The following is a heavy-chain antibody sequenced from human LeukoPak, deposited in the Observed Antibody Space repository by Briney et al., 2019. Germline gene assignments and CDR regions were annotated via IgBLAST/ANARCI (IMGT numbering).Heavy chain of an antibody. D-gene: IGHD3-16*01. V-gene: IGHV1-2*04. CDR2: INPNSGGT. Sequence: ASVKVSCKASGYTFTGYYMHWVRQAPGQGLEWMGWINPNSGGTNYAQKFQGWVTMTGDTSISTAYMELSSLRSEDTAVYFCARDPQALITFGGVNYFDYWGQGTLVTVSS. J-gene: IGHJ4*02. CDR1: GYTFTGYY. CDR3: ARDPQALITFGGVNYFDY.